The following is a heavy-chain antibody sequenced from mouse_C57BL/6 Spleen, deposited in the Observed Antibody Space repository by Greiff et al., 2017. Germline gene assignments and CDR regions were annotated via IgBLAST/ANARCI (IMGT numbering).Heavy chain of an antibody. CDR1: GYTFTSYW. J-gene: IGHJ4*01. CDR3: APYGSSSLAY. Sequence: VQLQQPGTELVKPGASVKLSCKASGYTFTSYWMHWVKQRPGQGLEWIGNINPSNGGTNYTEKFKSKATLTADTSSSPAYLQLRSLTSEDSAVCYCAPYGSSSLAYWGQGTSVTVSS. V-gene: IGHV1-53*01. CDR2: INPSNGGT. D-gene: IGHD1-1*01.